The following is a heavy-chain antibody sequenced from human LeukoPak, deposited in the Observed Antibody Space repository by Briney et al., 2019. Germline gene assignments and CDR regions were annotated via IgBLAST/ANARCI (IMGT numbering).Heavy chain of an antibody. J-gene: IGHJ5*02. CDR1: GFTFSSYE. CDR2: IKPGGSEK. V-gene: IGHV3-7*01. Sequence: QPGGSLRLSCAASGFTFSSYEMNWVRQAPGKGLEWVANIKPGGSEKYYVDSVKGRFTISRDNAKNSLYLQMNSLRAEDTALYYCARGGGTYGFDPWGQGTLVTVSS. CDR3: ARGGGTYGFDP. D-gene: IGHD1-26*01.